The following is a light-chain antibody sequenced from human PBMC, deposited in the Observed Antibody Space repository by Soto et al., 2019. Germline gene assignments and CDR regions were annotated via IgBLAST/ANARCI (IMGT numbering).Light chain of an antibody. V-gene: IGKV3-11*01. CDR2: DAS. CDR1: HSVNSNY. J-gene: IGKJ1*01. Sequence: EVVLTQSPATLALSPGEGANLSCSTSHSVNSNYLAWYQQKPGQAPRLLIYDASNRATGIPARFSGSGSGTDFTLTISSLEPEDFAVYYCQQRSNWPRTFGQGTKVDI. CDR3: QQRSNWPRT.